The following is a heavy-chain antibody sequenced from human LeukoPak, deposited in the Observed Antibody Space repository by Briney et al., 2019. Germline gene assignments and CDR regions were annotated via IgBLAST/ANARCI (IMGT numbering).Heavy chain of an antibody. V-gene: IGHV1-18*01. CDR2: IATYNSKT. D-gene: IGHD6-13*01. CDR1: GGTFSSYA. J-gene: IGHJ5*02. Sequence: AASVKVSCKASGGTFSSYAISWVRQAPGQGLEWMGWIATYNSKTKYAEKVQGRVTMTTDTSTTTAYMELRTLRSDDTAVYYCARDMVGLAADGIWFDPWGQGTLVTVPS. CDR3: ARDMVGLAADGIWFDP.